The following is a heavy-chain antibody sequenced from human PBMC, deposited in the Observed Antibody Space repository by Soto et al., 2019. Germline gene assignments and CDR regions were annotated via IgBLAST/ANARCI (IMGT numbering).Heavy chain of an antibody. CDR2: NYYSGIT. V-gene: IGHV4-31*03. Sequence: QVQLQESGPGLVKPSQTLSLTCTVSGGSISSGGYYWTWIRQHPGKGLEWIGYNYYSGITYYNPYLKSRVTFSLDTSKNQFYLKLSSVTAADTAVYYCARGSSIAGLYYGMDVWGQGTTVTVSS. J-gene: IGHJ6*02. CDR1: GGSISSGGYY. CDR3: ARGSSIAGLYYGMDV. D-gene: IGHD6-6*01.